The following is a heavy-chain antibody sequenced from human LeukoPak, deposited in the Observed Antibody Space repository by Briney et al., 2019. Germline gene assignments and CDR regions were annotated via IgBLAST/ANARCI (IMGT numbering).Heavy chain of an antibody. CDR3: TTDDYYDSSGYHPGFDD. D-gene: IGHD3-22*01. V-gene: IGHV3-15*01. Sequence: GGSLILSCAASGFTFTNAWMSWVRQAPGKGLEWVGRIKSKTDGGTTDYAAPVKGRFTISRDDSKNTLYLQMNSLKTEDTAVYYCTTDDYYDSSGYHPGFDDWGQGTLVTVSS. CDR1: GFTFTNAW. J-gene: IGHJ4*02. CDR2: IKSKTDGGTT.